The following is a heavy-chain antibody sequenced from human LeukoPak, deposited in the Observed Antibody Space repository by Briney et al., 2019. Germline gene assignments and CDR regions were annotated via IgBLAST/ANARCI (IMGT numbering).Heavy chain of an antibody. CDR3: ARVRGYYDFWSGYYMSQWPFDP. CDR1: GGSFSGYY. Sequence: SETLSLTCAVYGGSFSGYYWSWIRQPPGKGLEWIGDINHSGSTNYNPSLKSRVTISVDTSKNQFSLKLSSVTAADTAVYYCARVRGYYDFWSGYYMSQWPFDPWGQGTLVTVSS. D-gene: IGHD3-3*01. CDR2: INHSGST. V-gene: IGHV4-34*01. J-gene: IGHJ5*02.